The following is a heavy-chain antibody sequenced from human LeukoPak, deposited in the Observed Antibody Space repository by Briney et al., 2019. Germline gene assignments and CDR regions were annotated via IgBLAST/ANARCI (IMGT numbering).Heavy chain of an antibody. V-gene: IGHV4-39*07. Sequence: PSETLSLTCTVSGGSISSSSYYWGWIRQPPGKGLEWIGSIYYSGSTYYNPSLKSRVTISVDTSKNQFSLKLSSVTAADTAVYYCARVGRMVRGITWFDPWGQGTLVTVSS. CDR3: ARVGRMVRGITWFDP. CDR2: IYYSGST. J-gene: IGHJ5*02. D-gene: IGHD3-10*01. CDR1: GGSISSSSYY.